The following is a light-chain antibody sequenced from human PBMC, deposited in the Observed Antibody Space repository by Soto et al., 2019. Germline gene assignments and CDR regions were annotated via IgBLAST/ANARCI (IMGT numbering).Light chain of an antibody. CDR1: QSIVSW. Sequence: DIQMTQSPSTLSASVGDTVTITCRASQSIVSWLAWYQQKPGKAPKLLIYKASTLESGVPSRFSGSASGTEFTLTITSLQPDDFATYYCQQYNSYSPTFGQGTKVEVK. V-gene: IGKV1-5*03. CDR2: KAS. CDR3: QQYNSYSPT. J-gene: IGKJ1*01.